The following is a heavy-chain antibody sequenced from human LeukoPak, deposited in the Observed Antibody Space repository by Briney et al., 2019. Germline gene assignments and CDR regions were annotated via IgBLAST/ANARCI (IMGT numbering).Heavy chain of an antibody. J-gene: IGHJ6*03. CDR3: ARDIPWLGGIYYYYYMDV. CDR2: IYTSGST. D-gene: IGHD6-19*01. Sequence: PSETLSLTCTVSGGSISSYYWSWIRQPAGKGLEWIGRIYTSGSTNYNPSLKSRVTMSVDTSKNQFSLKLSSVTAADTAVYYCARDIPWLGGIYYYYYMDVWGKGTTVTISS. V-gene: IGHV4-4*07. CDR1: GGSISSYY.